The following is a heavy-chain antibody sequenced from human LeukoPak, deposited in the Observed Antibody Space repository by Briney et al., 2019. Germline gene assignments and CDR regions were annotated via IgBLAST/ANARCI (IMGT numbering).Heavy chain of an antibody. J-gene: IGHJ4*02. CDR2: IYYSGST. CDR3: ARDPKGSGSYD. D-gene: IGHD3-10*01. CDR1: GGSISSGDYY. V-gene: IGHV4-30-4*08. Sequence: SETLSLTCTVSGGSISSGDYYWSWIRQPPGKGLEWIGYIYYSGSTYYNPSLKSRVTISVDTSKNQFSLKLSSVTAADTAVYYCARDPKGSGSYDWGQGTLVTVSS.